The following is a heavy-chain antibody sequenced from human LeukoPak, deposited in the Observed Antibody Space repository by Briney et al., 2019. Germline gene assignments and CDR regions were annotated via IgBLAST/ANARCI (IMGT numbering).Heavy chain of an antibody. D-gene: IGHD4-17*01. J-gene: IGHJ4*02. CDR1: GGSISSGDYY. Sequence: RASETLSLTCTVSGGSISSGDYYWSWIRQPPGKGLEWIGYIYYSGSTYYNPSLKSRVTISVDTSKNQFSLKLSSVTAADTAVYYCTRGPVTTPRTYFFDYWGQGTLVTVSS. CDR2: IYYSGST. V-gene: IGHV4-30-4*01. CDR3: TRGPVTTPRTYFFDY.